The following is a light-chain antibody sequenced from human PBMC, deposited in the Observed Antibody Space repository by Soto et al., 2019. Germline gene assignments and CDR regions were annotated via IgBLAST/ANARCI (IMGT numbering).Light chain of an antibody. J-gene: IGKJ1*01. CDR2: DAS. V-gene: IGKV1-5*01. Sequence: DIQMTQSPSTLSASVGDRVTITCRASQSISSWLAWYQQKPGKAPKLLIYDASSLESGVPSRFSGSGSGTEFTLTISSLQLDDLATYYCQQYNSYSWTFGQGTKVAIK. CDR1: QSISSW. CDR3: QQYNSYSWT.